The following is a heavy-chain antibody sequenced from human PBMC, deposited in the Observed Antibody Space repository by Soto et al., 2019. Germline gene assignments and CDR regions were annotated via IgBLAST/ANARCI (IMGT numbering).Heavy chain of an antibody. CDR2: INPNSGGT. D-gene: IGHD5-12*01. CDR1: GYTFTGYY. V-gene: IGHV1-2*02. J-gene: IGHJ6*02. CDR3: ARARIRGYSGYDRPDPYYYYYGMDV. Sequence: GASVKVSCKASGYTFTGYYMHWVRQAPGQGLEWMGWINPNSGGTNYAQKFQGRVTMTRDMSISTAYMELSRLRSDDTAVYYCARARIRGYSGYDRPDPYYYYYGMDVWGQGTTVTAP.